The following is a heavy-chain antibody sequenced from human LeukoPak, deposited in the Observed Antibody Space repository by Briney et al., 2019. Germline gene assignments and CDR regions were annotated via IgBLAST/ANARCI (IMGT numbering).Heavy chain of an antibody. CDR1: GFTVISNY. D-gene: IGHD2-2*01. J-gene: IGHJ6*02. CDR2: IYSGGST. V-gene: IGHV3-53*01. CDR3: AKDSRIVVVPAAMRGYYYYGMDV. Sequence: PGGSLRLSCAASGFTVISNYMSWVRQAPGKGLEWVSVIYSGGSTYYADSVKGRFTISRDNSNNTLYLQMNSLRVEDTAVCYCAKDSRIVVVPAAMRGYYYYGMDVWGQGTTVTV.